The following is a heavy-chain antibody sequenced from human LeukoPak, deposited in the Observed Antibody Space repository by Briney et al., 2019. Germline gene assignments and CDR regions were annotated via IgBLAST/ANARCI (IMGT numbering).Heavy chain of an antibody. Sequence: GGSLRLSCAASGFTFSSYAMHWVRQAPGKGLEWVAVISYDGSNKYYADSVKGRFTISRDNAKNTLYLQMNSLRAEDTAVYYCVNIPAGGGQGTLVTVSS. CDR2: ISYDGSNK. D-gene: IGHD2-2*01. CDR3: VNIPAG. J-gene: IGHJ4*02. V-gene: IGHV3-30-3*01. CDR1: GFTFSSYA.